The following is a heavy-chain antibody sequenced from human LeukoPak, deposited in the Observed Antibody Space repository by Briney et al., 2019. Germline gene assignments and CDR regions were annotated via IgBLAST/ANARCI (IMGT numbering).Heavy chain of an antibody. V-gene: IGHV3-66*01. D-gene: IGHD6-13*01. Sequence: GGSLRLSCAASGFTVSSNYMSWVRQAPGKGLEWVSLIYSGGSTFYADSVEARFTISRDISKNTLFLQMNSLRAEDTAVYYCARVPAAGRELFDSWGQGTLVTVSS. CDR3: ARVPAAGRELFDS. CDR1: GFTVSSNY. J-gene: IGHJ4*02. CDR2: IYSGGST.